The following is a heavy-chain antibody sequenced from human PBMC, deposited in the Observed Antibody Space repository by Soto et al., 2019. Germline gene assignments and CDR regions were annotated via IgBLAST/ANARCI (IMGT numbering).Heavy chain of an antibody. Sequence: QVQLVQSGAEVKTPGSSVKVSCKASGGTFSRYAISWMRQAPGQGLEWMGGIIPIFGTANYAQKSQVRVTSPADESTSTAYMELSSLRSEDTAVYYCTRGEVDAGCNFDAGGLGPLVTVYS. CDR2: IIPIFGTA. CDR3: TRGEVDAGCNFDA. J-gene: IGHJ4*02. CDR1: GGTFSRYA. V-gene: IGHV1-69*01. D-gene: IGHD3-9*01.